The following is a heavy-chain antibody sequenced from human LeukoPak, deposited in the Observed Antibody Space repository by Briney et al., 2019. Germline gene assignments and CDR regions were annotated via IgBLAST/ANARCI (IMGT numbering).Heavy chain of an antibody. D-gene: IGHD4-17*01. CDR1: GGSISTSNYY. J-gene: IGHJ4*02. V-gene: IGHV4-39*07. CDR3: ARAGTNLGDYDY. CDR2: MFHSGST. Sequence: PSETLSLTCTVSGGSISTSNYYWAWIRQSPEKGLEWIASMFHSGSTYYNPSLKSRVTTSADTSKNEFSLKLSSVTAADTAVYYCARAGTNLGDYDYWGQGTLVTVSS.